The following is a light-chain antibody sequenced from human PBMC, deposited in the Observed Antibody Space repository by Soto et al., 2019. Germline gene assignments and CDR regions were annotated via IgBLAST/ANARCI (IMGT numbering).Light chain of an antibody. CDR1: QSVSGY. Sequence: EIVLTQSPATLSLSPGERATLSCRTSQSVSGYLAWYQQKPGQAPRLLIYDTSNRATGIPARFSGSGSGTDFTLTISSLEPEDFAVYYCQQRTNWGLTFGGGTKVEFK. V-gene: IGKV3-11*01. J-gene: IGKJ4*01. CDR2: DTS. CDR3: QQRTNWGLT.